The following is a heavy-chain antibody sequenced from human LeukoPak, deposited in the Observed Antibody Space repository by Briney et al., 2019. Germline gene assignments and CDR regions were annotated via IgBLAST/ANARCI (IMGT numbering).Heavy chain of an antibody. Sequence: ASVKVSCKASGYTFTSYGISWVRQAPGQGLEWTGIINPSGGSTSYAQKFQGRVTMTRDTSTSTVYMELSSLRSEDTAVYYCATSQGWELLSSYYGMDVWGQGTTVTVSS. V-gene: IGHV1-46*01. D-gene: IGHD1-26*01. CDR3: ATSQGWELLSSYYGMDV. CDR2: INPSGGST. J-gene: IGHJ6*02. CDR1: GYTFTSYG.